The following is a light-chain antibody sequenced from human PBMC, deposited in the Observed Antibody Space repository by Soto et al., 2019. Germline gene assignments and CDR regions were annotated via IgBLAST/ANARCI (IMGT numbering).Light chain of an antibody. Sequence: QSALTQPASVSGSPGQSTAISCTGTSSDVGGYKYVSWYQQYPGKAPKLMIYDVSNRPSGVPDRFSGSKSGNTASLTISGLQSEDEADYYCSSYTRYTSYVFGSGTKATVL. CDR1: SSDVGGYKY. J-gene: IGLJ1*01. V-gene: IGLV2-14*01. CDR2: DVS. CDR3: SSYTRYTSYV.